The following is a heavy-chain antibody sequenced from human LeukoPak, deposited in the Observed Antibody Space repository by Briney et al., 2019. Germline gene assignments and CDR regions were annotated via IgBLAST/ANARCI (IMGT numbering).Heavy chain of an antibody. CDR2: IYHSGST. J-gene: IGHJ4*02. CDR3: ARLSVGATRRDY. V-gene: IGHV4-38-2*01. D-gene: IGHD1-26*01. CDR1: GYSISSGYY. Sequence: PSETLSLTCAVSGYSISSGYYWGWIRQPPGKGLDWIGRIYHSGSTYYNPSLKSRVTISVDTSKNQFSLKLSSVTAADTAVYYCARLSVGATRRDYWGQGTLVTVSS.